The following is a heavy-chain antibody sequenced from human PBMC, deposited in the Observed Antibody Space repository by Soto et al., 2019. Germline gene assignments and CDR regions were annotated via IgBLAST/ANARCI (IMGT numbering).Heavy chain of an antibody. Sequence: GGSLRLSCAASGFTFSSYAMSWVRQAPGEGLEWVSAISGSGGSTYYADSVKGRFTISRDNSKNTLYLQMNSLRAEDTAVYYCAKDLGSNYYYGMDVWGQGTTVTVSS. D-gene: IGHD4-4*01. CDR2: ISGSGGST. CDR3: AKDLGSNYYYGMDV. V-gene: IGHV3-23*01. CDR1: GFTFSSYA. J-gene: IGHJ6*02.